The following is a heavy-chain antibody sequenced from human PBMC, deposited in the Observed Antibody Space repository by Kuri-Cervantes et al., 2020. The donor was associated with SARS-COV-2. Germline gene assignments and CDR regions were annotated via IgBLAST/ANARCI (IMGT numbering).Heavy chain of an antibody. D-gene: IGHD2-8*02. CDR3: ARGEGIVLVVYALAFDI. J-gene: IGHJ3*02. CDR2: INHSGST. V-gene: IGHV4-34*01. Sequence: SETLSLTCTVSGGSISSYYWSWIRQPPGKGLEWIGEINHSGSTNYNPSLKSRVTISVDTSKNQFSLKLSSVTAADTAVYYCARGEGIVLVVYALAFDIWGQGTRGTVSS. CDR1: GGSISSYY.